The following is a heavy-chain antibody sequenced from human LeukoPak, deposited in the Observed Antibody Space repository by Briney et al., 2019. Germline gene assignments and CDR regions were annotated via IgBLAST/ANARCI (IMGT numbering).Heavy chain of an antibody. J-gene: IGHJ4*02. V-gene: IGHV3-23*01. CDR2: ISGSGGST. D-gene: IGHD6-13*01. CDR1: GFTFSNYA. CDR3: AKAALLGHSSSWYDY. Sequence: GGSLRLSCAASGFTFSNYAMSWVRQAPGKGLEWVSTISGSGGSTYYADSVKGRFTISRDNSNNTMHLQMNSLRAEDTAVYYCAKAALLGHSSSWYDYWGQGTLVTVSS.